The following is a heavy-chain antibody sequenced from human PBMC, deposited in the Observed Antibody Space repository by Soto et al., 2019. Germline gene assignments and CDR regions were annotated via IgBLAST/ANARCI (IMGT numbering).Heavy chain of an antibody. D-gene: IGHD3-10*01. CDR1: GGTFSSYA. CDR3: ARDVGDYYYGSGSYWWFDP. V-gene: IGHV1-69*13. Sequence: ASVKVSCRASGGTFSSYAISWVRQAPGQGLEWMGGIIPIFGIANYAQKFQGRVTITADESTSTAYMELSSLRSEDTAVYYCARDVGDYYYGSGSYWWFDPWGQGTLVTVSS. J-gene: IGHJ5*02. CDR2: IIPIFGIA.